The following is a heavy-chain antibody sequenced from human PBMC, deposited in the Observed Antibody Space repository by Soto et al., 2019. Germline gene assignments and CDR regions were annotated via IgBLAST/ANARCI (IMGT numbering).Heavy chain of an antibody. CDR3: ARGEHCSGGSCYSVHPDY. V-gene: IGHV4-39*01. Sequence: SETLSLTCTVSGGSISSSSYYWGWIRQPPGKGLEWIGSIYYSGSTYYNPSLKSRVTISVDTSKNQFSLKLSSVTAADTAVYYCARGEHCSGGSCYSVHPDYWGQGTLVTVSS. D-gene: IGHD2-15*01. J-gene: IGHJ4*02. CDR2: IYYSGST. CDR1: GGSISSSSYY.